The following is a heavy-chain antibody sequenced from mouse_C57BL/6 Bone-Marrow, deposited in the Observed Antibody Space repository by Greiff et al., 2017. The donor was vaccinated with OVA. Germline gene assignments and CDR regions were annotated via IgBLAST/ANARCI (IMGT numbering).Heavy chain of an antibody. J-gene: IGHJ1*03. V-gene: IGHV5-17*01. D-gene: IGHD1-1*01. CDR2: FSLGICIL. Sequence: DVHLVGSGGCLPKLGGSLKLSSAPSGFTFRDSGMHWFRQAPEKGLDWVAYFSLGICILSYADTVKGRYTSSIDNAKNTLFQQMTSLRSEDAAMYYCARRYYGRGYVDVWGTGTTVTVSS. CDR3: ARRYYGRGYVDV. CDR1: GFTFRDSG.